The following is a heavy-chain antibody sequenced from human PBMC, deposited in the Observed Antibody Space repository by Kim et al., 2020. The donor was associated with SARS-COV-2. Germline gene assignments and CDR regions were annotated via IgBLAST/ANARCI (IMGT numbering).Heavy chain of an antibody. J-gene: IGHJ4*02. CDR2: ISGSGSII. D-gene: IGHD6-19*01. CDR3: AKDIAVAGSSRRTFDY. CDR1: GFTFSTYA. V-gene: IGHV3-23*01. Sequence: GGSLRLSCAASGFTFSTYAMSWVRQAPGKGLEWVSAISGSGSIIYYADSVKGRFTISRDNSKNTLYLQMNNLRAEDTAVFYCAKDIAVAGSSRRTFDYWGQGTLVTVSS.